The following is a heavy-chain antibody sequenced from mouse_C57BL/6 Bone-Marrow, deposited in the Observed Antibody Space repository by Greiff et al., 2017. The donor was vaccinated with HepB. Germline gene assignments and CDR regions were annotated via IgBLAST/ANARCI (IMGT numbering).Heavy chain of an antibody. J-gene: IGHJ1*03. V-gene: IGHV5-4*03. D-gene: IGHD1-1*01. CDR1: GFTFSSYA. CDR3: ARVTTVEATDWYFDV. CDR2: ISDGGSYT. Sequence: EVKVVESGGGLVKPGGSLKLSCAASGFTFSSYAMSWVRQTPEKRLEWVATISDGGSYTYYPDNVKGRFTISRDNAKNTLYLQMSHLTSEDTAMYYCARVTTVEATDWYFDVWGTGTTVTVSS.